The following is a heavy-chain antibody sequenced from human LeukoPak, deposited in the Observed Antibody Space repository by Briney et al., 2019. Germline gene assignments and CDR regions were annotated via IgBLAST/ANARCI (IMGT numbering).Heavy chain of an antibody. CDR2: IKQDGSEK. V-gene: IGHV3-7*03. Sequence: GGSLRLSCAASGFAFSSYWMSWVRQAPGKGLEWVANIKQDGSEKYYVDSVKGRFTISRDNAKNSLYLQMNSLRAEDTAVYYCAREGRFGELPLFDYWGQGTLVTVSS. D-gene: IGHD3-10*01. CDR3: AREGRFGELPLFDY. J-gene: IGHJ4*02. CDR1: GFAFSSYW.